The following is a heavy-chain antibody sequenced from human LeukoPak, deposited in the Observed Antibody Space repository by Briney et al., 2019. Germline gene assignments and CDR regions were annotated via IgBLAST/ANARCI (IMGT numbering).Heavy chain of an antibody. V-gene: IGHV1-69*05. D-gene: IGHD3-22*01. J-gene: IGHJ4*02. CDR1: GGTFSSYA. CDR2: IIPIFGTA. Sequence: ASVKVSCKASGGTFSSYAISWVRQAPGQGLEWMGGIIPIFGTANYAQKFQGRVTITTDESTSTAYMELSSLRSEDTAVYYCARVDPYYYDGSGYSEYFDYWGQGTLVTVSS. CDR3: ARVDPYYYDGSGYSEYFDY.